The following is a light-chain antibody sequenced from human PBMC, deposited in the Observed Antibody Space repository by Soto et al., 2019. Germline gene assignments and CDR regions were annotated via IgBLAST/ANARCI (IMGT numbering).Light chain of an antibody. J-gene: IGKJ1*01. Sequence: EIVMTQSPATLSVSPGERATLYCRASQSVSSNFAWYQQKPGKAPRLLIYGASTTATGIPARLSGSGSGTEFTLTIRSLQSEDFALYYCQQYHTLWTFGQGTKVDI. CDR2: GAS. V-gene: IGKV3-15*01. CDR3: QQYHTLWT. CDR1: QSVSSN.